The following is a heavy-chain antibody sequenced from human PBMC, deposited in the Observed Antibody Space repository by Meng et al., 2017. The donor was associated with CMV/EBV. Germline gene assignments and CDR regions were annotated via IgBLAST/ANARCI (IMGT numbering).Heavy chain of an antibody. D-gene: IGHD3-3*01. J-gene: IGHJ4*02. CDR3: ARVGGHYDFWSGYAQLGYFGY. V-gene: IGHV4-59*01. CDR1: GGSISSYY. CDR2: IYYSGST. Sequence: SETLSLTCTVSGGSISSYYWSWIRQPPGKGLEWIGYIYYSGSTNYNPSLKSRVTISVDTSKNQFSLKLSSVTAADTAVYYCARVGGHYDFWSGYAQLGYFGYWGQGTLVTVSS.